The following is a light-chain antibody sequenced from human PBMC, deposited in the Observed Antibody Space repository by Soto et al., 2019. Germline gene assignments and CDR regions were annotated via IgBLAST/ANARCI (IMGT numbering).Light chain of an antibody. Sequence: QSALTQPASVSGSPGQSITISCTGTSSDVGGYIYVSWYEQHPGRAPQLMIYDVSNRPSGVSNSFSGSRSGNTASLTISGLQAEDEADYYCSSYATSTTVLFGGGTPLTVL. CDR1: SSDVGGYIY. J-gene: IGLJ2*01. CDR3: SSYATSTTVL. CDR2: DVS. V-gene: IGLV2-14*03.